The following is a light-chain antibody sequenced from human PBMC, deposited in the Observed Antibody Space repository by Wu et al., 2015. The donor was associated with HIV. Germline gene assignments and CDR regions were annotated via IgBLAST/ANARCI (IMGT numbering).Light chain of an antibody. Sequence: DIQMTQSPSSLSASVGDRVTITCRASQGISNFLAWYQQKPGKPPKVLIYAASTLQSGVPSRFSGSGSGTDFTLSISRLEPEDSAVYYCQQYGTSPYTFGQGTKLEIK. CDR1: QGISNF. CDR3: QQYGTSPYT. V-gene: IGKV1-27*01. J-gene: IGKJ2*01. CDR2: AAS.